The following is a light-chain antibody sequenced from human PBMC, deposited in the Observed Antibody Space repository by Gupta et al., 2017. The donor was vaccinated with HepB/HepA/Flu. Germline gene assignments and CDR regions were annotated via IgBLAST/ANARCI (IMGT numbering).Light chain of an antibody. V-gene: IGLV2-23*02. CDR2: EVT. CDR1: SSDIGSYHL. CDR3: CSYAGPTTHVV. Sequence: QSALTQPASVSESPGQSITISCTGASSDIGSYHLVSWYQKHPGTAPKLIIYEVTKRPSGVSYRFSGSKSGNTASLTISGLQAEDEADYYCCSYAGPTTHVVFGGGTKLTVL. J-gene: IGLJ2*01.